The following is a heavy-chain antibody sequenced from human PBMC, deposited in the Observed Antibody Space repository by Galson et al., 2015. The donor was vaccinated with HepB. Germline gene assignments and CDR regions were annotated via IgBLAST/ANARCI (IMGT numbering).Heavy chain of an antibody. CDR1: GFMFTGYR. CDR2: INPDGGAT. CDR3: ARDSDMDV. Sequence: SVKVSCKASGFMFTGYRLHWVRQVPGQRLEWMGRINPDGGATDSAQRFQDRVTLTSDTSINTAYMELRSLRPDDTAVYFCARDSDMDVWGTGTTVIVSS. V-gene: IGHV1-2*06. J-gene: IGHJ6*03.